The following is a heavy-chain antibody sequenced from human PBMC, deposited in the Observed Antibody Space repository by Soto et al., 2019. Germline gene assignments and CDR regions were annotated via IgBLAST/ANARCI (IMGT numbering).Heavy chain of an antibody. D-gene: IGHD1-26*01. J-gene: IGHJ4*02. CDR2: IYPGDSDT. CDR1: GYSFSTYW. Sequence: PGESLKISCKASGYSFSTYWIAWVRQRPGKGLDWMGIIYPGDSDTRYSPSFQGQVTISVDNSIDTAYLEWTTLKLVSVTAADTAVYYCARFILVGATPYLDYWGQGSQVTVSS. V-gene: IGHV5-51*01. CDR3: ARFILVGATPYLDY.